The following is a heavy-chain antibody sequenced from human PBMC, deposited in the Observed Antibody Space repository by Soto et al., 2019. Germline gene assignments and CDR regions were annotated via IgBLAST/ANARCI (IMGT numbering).Heavy chain of an antibody. J-gene: IGHJ5*02. CDR3: ARLGCSSTSCYTESDNWFDP. CDR2: IYYSGST. CDR1: GGSISSGGYY. Sequence: SETLSLTCTVSGGSISSGGYYWSWIRQHPGKGLEWIGYIYYSGSTYYNPSLKSRVTISVDTSKNQFSLKLSSVTAADTAVYYCARLGCSSTSCYTESDNWFDPWGQGTLLTVSS. V-gene: IGHV4-31*03. D-gene: IGHD2-2*02.